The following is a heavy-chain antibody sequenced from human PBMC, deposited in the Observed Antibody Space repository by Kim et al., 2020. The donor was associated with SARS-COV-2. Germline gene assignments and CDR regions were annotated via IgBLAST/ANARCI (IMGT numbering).Heavy chain of an antibody. CDR2: FDPEDGET. CDR1: GYTLTELS. Sequence: ASVKVSCKVSGYTLTELSMHWVRQAPGKGLEWMGGFDPEDGETIYAQKFQGRVTMTEDTSTDTAYMELSSLRSEDTAVYYCATEKSIAAAGRPYYYYGMDVWGKGTTVTVSS. D-gene: IGHD6-13*01. V-gene: IGHV1-24*01. J-gene: IGHJ6*04. CDR3: ATEKSIAAAGRPYYYYGMDV.